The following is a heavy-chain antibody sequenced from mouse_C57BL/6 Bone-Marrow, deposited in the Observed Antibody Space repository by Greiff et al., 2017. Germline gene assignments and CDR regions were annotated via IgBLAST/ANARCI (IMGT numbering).Heavy chain of an antibody. CDR2: ISSGGSYT. J-gene: IGHJ4*01. CDR3: ARQGRGYAMDY. V-gene: IGHV5-6*02. Sequence: EVKLVESGGDLVKPGGSLKLSCAASGFTFSSYGMSWVRQTPDKRLEWVATISSGGSYTYYPDSVKGRFTISRDNAKNTLYLQMSSLKSEYTAMYYCARQGRGYAMDYWGQGTSVTVSS. CDR1: GFTFSSYG.